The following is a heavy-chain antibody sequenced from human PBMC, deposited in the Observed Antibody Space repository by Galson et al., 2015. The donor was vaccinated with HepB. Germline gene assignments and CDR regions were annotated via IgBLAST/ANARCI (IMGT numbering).Heavy chain of an antibody. D-gene: IGHD3-10*01. Sequence: SLRLSCAASGFTFNSYAMAWVRQAPGKGLEWVSVVTSGGGNTFYADSVRGRVIISRDNSKNTLYLQKNSLRAEDTAVYYCVTTVRGINYWGQGTLLTVSS. CDR3: VTTVRGINY. CDR2: VTSGGGNT. CDR1: GFTFNSYA. V-gene: IGHV3-23*01. J-gene: IGHJ4*02.